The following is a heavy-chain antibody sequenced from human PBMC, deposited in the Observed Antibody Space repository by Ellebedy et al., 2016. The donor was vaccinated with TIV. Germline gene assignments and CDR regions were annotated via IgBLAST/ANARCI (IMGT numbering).Heavy chain of an antibody. D-gene: IGHD3-10*01. CDR2: ISGNGGST. Sequence: GESLKISCSGSGFTFSTNAMPWVRQLPGQGLEYVSAISGNGGSTYYADSVKGRFTISRDNAKNSLYLKMNSLRAEDTAVYYCAIRGRYWGQGTLVNVSS. J-gene: IGHJ4*02. V-gene: IGHV3-64*04. CDR3: AIRGRY. CDR1: GFTFSTNA.